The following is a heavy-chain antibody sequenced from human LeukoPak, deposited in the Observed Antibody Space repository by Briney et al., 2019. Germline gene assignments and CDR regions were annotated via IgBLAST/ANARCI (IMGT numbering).Heavy chain of an antibody. Sequence: SETLSLTCTVSGGSISSPSFYWAWIRQSPGKGLEWLEYIYYSGSTYSSPSLKSRVTMSVDTSKRQFSLKLRSVTAADTAMYYCARTNYYNSSGSIDYWGQGTLVTVSS. V-gene: IGHV4-39*07. CDR3: ARTNYYNSSGSIDY. CDR2: IYYSGST. CDR1: GGSISSPSFY. J-gene: IGHJ4*02. D-gene: IGHD3-22*01.